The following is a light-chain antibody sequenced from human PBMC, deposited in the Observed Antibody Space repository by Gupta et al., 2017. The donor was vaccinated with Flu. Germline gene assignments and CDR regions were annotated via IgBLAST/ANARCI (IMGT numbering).Light chain of an antibody. CDR2: GAS. V-gene: IGKV3-15*01. Sequence: EIMMTQSPATLSVSPGERATLSCRASQSVSSNLAWYKQKPGQAPRLLIYGASTRATGIPARFSGSGYGTEFTLTISSRQSEDFAFYYCQQYNNWPPWTFGQGTKVEIK. CDR3: QQYNNWPPWT. CDR1: QSVSSN. J-gene: IGKJ1*01.